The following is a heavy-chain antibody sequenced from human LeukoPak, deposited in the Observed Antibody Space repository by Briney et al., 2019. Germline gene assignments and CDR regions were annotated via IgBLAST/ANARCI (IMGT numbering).Heavy chain of an antibody. CDR2: IYTSGGT. CDR1: GDSISSYY. CDR3: ARLTRLSASPDRYYLDY. Sequence: SETLSLTCTVSGDSISSYYWSWIRQPPGKGLEWIGYIYTSGGTNYIPSLKGRVTISIDTSKNQFSLKLSSVTAADSAVYYCARLTRLSASPDRYYLDYWGQGTLVTVSS. V-gene: IGHV4-4*09. D-gene: IGHD3-16*02. J-gene: IGHJ4*02.